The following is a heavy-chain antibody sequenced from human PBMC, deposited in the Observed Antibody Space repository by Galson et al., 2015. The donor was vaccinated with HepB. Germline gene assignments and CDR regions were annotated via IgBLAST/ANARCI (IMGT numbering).Heavy chain of an antibody. Sequence: SVKVSCKASGGTFSSYAISWVRQAPGQGLEWMGGIIPIFGTANYAQKFQGRVTITADKSTSTAYMELSSLRSEDTAVYYCARRGRYCSGGSCYSNWFDPWGQGTLVTVSS. D-gene: IGHD2-15*01. J-gene: IGHJ5*02. CDR2: IIPIFGTA. CDR3: ARRGRYCSGGSCYSNWFDP. V-gene: IGHV1-69*06. CDR1: GGTFSSYA.